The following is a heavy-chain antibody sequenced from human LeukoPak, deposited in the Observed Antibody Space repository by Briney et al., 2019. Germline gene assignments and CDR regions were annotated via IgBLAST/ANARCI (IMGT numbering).Heavy chain of an antibody. J-gene: IGHJ5*02. CDR2: ISKSGRII. D-gene: IGHD2-2*01. CDR1: GFTFSNYE. V-gene: IGHV3-48*03. Sequence: GGSLRLSCAASGFTFSNYEMNWVRQAPGKGLEWVSYISKSGRIIYYADSVKGRFIISRDDAKNSVYLQMNSLRAEDTAHYYCARELVEPAAMEFDPWGQGTQVTVSS. CDR3: ARELVEPAAMEFDP.